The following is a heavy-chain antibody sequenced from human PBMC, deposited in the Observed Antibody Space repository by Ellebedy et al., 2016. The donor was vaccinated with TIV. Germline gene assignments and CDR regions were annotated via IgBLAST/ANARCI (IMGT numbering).Heavy chain of an antibody. V-gene: IGHV3-74*01. CDR2: INSDGTIT. CDR3: ARVGAAAAFHPLDY. D-gene: IGHD6-13*01. Sequence: GESLKISCAASGFTFDDFAMHWVRQAPGKGLVWVSHINSDGTITNYADSVKGRFTISRDNAKSTLYLQMNSLRSEDTAVYYCARVGAAAAFHPLDYWGQGTLVTVSS. CDR1: GFTFDDFA. J-gene: IGHJ4*02.